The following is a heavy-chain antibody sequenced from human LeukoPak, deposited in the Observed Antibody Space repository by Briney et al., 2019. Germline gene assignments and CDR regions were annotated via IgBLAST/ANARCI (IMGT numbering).Heavy chain of an antibody. CDR1: GFTFSSYW. D-gene: IGHD3-10*01. CDR2: IKQDGSEK. J-gene: IGHJ6*03. Sequence: PGGSLRLSCAPSGFTFSSYWMTWVRQAPGKGLEWVANIKQDGSEKYYVDSVKGRFIISRDNAKNSLYLQMNSLRAEDTAVYYCARDNYGSGSYYTLYYYYYMDVWGKGTTVTVSS. V-gene: IGHV3-7*01. CDR3: ARDNYGSGSYYTLYYYYYMDV.